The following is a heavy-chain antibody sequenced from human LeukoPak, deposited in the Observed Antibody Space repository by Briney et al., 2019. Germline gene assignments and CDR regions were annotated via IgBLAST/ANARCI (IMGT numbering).Heavy chain of an antibody. D-gene: IGHD6-19*01. J-gene: IGHJ4*02. Sequence: PGGSLRLSCAASGFTFSDHAMHWVRQAPGKGLEWVTVISYHARDQFYADSVKGRFTVSRDNSRNILYLQMNSLRVEDTAMYYCGYGSGWIFDCRGQGALVTVSS. V-gene: IGHV3-30*04. CDR3: GYGSGWIFDC. CDR1: GFTFSDHA. CDR2: ISYHARDQ.